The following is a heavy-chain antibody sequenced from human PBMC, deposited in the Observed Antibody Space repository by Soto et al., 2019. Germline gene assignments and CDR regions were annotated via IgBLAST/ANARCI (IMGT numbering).Heavy chain of an antibody. D-gene: IGHD6-13*01. J-gene: IGHJ6*02. CDR1: GYSFTSYW. CDR3: ARRPSSSWYGSYYGMDV. CDR2: IYPGDSDT. V-gene: IGHV5-51*01. Sequence: PGESLKISCKASGYSFTSYWIGWVRQMPGKGLEWMGIIYPGDSDTRYSPSFQGQVTISADKSISTAYLQWSSLKASDTAMYYCARRPSSSWYGSYYGMDVWGQGTTVTVSS.